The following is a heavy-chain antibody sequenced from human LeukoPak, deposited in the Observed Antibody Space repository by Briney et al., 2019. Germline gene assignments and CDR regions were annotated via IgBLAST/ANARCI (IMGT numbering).Heavy chain of an antibody. CDR2: INPNSGGT. J-gene: IGHJ4*02. CDR3: ARGEKCSGGSCYYY. CDR1: GYTFTAYY. Sequence: ASVKVSCKASGYTFTAYYIHWVRQAPGQGLEWMGRINPNSGGTNCAQNFQGRVTMTRDTSITTAYMELNKLTSDDTAVYYCARGEKCSGGSCYYYWRQRTLVTVSS. V-gene: IGHV1-2*06. D-gene: IGHD2-15*01.